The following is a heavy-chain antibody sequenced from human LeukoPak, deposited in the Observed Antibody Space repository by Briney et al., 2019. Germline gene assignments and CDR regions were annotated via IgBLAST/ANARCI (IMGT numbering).Heavy chain of an antibody. CDR1: GGTFSSYA. V-gene: IGHV1-69*06. CDR3: ARDARFFEWVNFDY. D-gene: IGHD3-3*01. CDR2: IIPIFGTA. J-gene: IGHJ4*02. Sequence: SVKVSCKASGGTFSSYAISWVRQAPGQGLEWMGGIIPIFGTANYAQKFQGRVTITADKSTSTAYMELSSLRSEDTAVYYCARDARFFEWVNFDYWGQGTLVTGSS.